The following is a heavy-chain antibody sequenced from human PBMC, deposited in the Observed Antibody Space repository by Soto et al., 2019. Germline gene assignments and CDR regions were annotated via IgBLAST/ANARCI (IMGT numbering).Heavy chain of an antibody. J-gene: IGHJ4*02. D-gene: IGHD3-3*01. CDR1: GYTFTSYG. V-gene: IGHV1-18*04. Sequence: GASVKVSCKASGYTFTSYGISWVRQAPGQGLEWMGWISAYNGNTNYAQKLQGRVTMTTDTSTSTAYMELRSLRSDDTAVYYCARGKSRGGFYDFWSGSPLDYWGQGTLVTVSS. CDR2: ISAYNGNT. CDR3: ARGKSRGGFYDFWSGSPLDY.